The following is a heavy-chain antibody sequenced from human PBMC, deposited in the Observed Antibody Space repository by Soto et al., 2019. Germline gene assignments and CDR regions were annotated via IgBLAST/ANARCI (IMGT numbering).Heavy chain of an antibody. CDR2: ISYDGNVA. Sequence: ESGGGVVQPGRSLRLSCAASGFTFSNYGMHWVRQAPGKGLEGVLVISYDGNVAYYADSVKGRFTISRDNSKNTLYLQMNSLRTEDTAMYYCAKEGPITNWYFDYWGQGTLVTVSS. CDR1: GFTFSNYG. J-gene: IGHJ4*02. D-gene: IGHD1-1*01. CDR3: AKEGPITNWYFDY. V-gene: IGHV3-30*18.